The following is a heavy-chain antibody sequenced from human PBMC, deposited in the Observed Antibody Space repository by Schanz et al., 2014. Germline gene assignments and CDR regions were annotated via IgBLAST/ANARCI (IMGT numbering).Heavy chain of an antibody. J-gene: IGHJ4*02. CDR1: GYTLSAYS. CDR3: AGAFYSSGYYFDY. Sequence: QVQLVQSGTQVKKPGASVKVSCKASGYTLSAYSLHWVRQAPGQGLEWMGIVNPSVRGTHFARECQGRVTVTIDTSTSTVYMELSGLRSEDTAVYYCAGAFYSSGYYFDYWGQGTLVTVSS. V-gene: IGHV1-46*03. D-gene: IGHD6-19*01. CDR2: VNPSVRGT.